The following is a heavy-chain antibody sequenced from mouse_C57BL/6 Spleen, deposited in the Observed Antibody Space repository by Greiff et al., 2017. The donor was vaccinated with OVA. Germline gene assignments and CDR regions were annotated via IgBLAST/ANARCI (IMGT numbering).Heavy chain of an antibody. CDR2: IYPGSGST. CDR1: GYTFTSYW. D-gene: IGHD2-2*01. V-gene: IGHV1-55*01. Sequence: QVQLQQPGAELVKPGASVQMSCKASGYTFTSYWITWVKQRPGQGLEWIGDIYPGSGSTNYNEKVKSKATLTVDTASSTAYMQLSSLTSEDSAVYYWARKGGYDGYYFDYWGQGTTLTVSS. CDR3: ARKGGYDGYYFDY. J-gene: IGHJ2*01.